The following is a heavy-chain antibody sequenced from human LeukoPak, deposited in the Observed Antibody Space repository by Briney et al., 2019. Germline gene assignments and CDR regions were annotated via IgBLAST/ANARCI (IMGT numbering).Heavy chain of an antibody. CDR1: GGSISSYY. CDR2: IYYSGST. J-gene: IGHJ4*02. Sequence: SETLSLTCTVSGGSISSYYWSWIRQPPGKGLEWIGYIYYSGSTNYNPSLKSRVTISVDTSKNQFSLKLSSVTAADTAVYYCARHVSRYYYDSSGYWRAFDYWGQGTLVTVSS. V-gene: IGHV4-59*01. CDR3: ARHVSRYYYDSSGYWRAFDY. D-gene: IGHD3-22*01.